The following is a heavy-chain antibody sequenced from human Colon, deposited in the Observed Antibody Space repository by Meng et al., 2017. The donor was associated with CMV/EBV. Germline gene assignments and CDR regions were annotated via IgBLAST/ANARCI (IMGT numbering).Heavy chain of an antibody. J-gene: IGHJ4*02. CDR3: ANDGSRVTAAGTYFHY. CDR2: IAHDGGNK. CDR1: GFTFTTYG. Sequence: GESLKISCAASGFTFTTYGMHWVRQAPGKGLECVAFIAHDGGNKDYADSVKGRFTISRDNSKNTVYLQMNSLRDEDTAVYYCANDGSRVTAAGTYFHYWGQGTLVTVSS. D-gene: IGHD6-13*01. V-gene: IGHV3-30*02.